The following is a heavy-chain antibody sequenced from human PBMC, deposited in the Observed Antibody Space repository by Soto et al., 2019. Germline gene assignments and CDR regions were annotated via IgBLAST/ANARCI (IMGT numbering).Heavy chain of an antibody. CDR2: IYPNSGAT. V-gene: IGHV1-2*02. CDR3: VPSLRSTYYNDF. CDR1: GYPFTGYH. D-gene: IGHD1-26*01. J-gene: IGHJ4*02. Sequence: ASVKVSCKASGYPFTGYHIHWVRQAPGQGLEWMGWIYPNSGATYFPQKFQGRVAMTRDTSTTTAYMEVSSLSSDDTAVYYCVPSLRSTYYNDFWGPGTLVTVSS.